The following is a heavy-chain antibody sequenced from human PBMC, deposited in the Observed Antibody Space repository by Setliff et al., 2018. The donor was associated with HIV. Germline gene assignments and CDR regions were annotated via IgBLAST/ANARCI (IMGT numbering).Heavy chain of an antibody. V-gene: IGHV4-4*07. D-gene: IGHD2-2*02. CDR3: ARYTSKVDWFDP. CDR1: GASITTHW. Sequence: PSETLSLTCTVSGASITTHWWSWIRQPAGKGLEWIGRFSSSGSTNYNSSLESRVTMSVDTSKNQFSLKLSSVTASDTAVYYCARYTSKVDWFDPWGQGTLVTVSS. J-gene: IGHJ5*02. CDR2: FSSSGST.